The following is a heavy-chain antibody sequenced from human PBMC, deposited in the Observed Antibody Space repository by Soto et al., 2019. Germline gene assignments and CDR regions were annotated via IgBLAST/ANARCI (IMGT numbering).Heavy chain of an antibody. Sequence: ASVKVSCKASGYAFSTFGLSWVRQAPGQGLEWMGWINAYNGNTYYSQNFQGRVTMTTDTSTSTGHMELRSLRSDDTAVYYCARLLIRMIRVVIGSNYYNGMEVWGQGTTVTVSS. CDR3: ARLLIRMIRVVIGSNYYNGMEV. CDR2: INAYNGNT. CDR1: GYAFSTFG. V-gene: IGHV1-18*01. D-gene: IGHD3-10*01. J-gene: IGHJ6*02.